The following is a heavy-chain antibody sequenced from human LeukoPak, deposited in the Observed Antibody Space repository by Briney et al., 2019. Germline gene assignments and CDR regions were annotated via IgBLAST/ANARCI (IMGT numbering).Heavy chain of an antibody. J-gene: IGHJ6*02. CDR2: IYPGDSDT. D-gene: IGHD6-13*01. V-gene: IGHV5-51*01. CDR1: GYSFTSYW. Sequence: GESLKISCKGSGYSFTSYWIGWVRPMPGKGLEWMGVIYPGDSDTTYSPSFQGQVTISADKSISTAYLQWSSLKASDTAMYYCARHGHSSSGYYYYGMDVWGQGTTVTVSS. CDR3: ARHGHSSSGYYYYGMDV.